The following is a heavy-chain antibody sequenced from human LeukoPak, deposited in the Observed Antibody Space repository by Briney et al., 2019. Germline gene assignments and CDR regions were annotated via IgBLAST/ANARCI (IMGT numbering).Heavy chain of an antibody. V-gene: IGHV1-24*01. Sequence: ASVKVSCKVSGYTLTELSMHWVRQAPGKGLEWMGGFDPGDGETIYAQKFQGRVTMTEDTSTDTAYMELSSLRSEDTAVYYCATGDSSGYYYDYWGQGTLVTVSS. CDR1: GYTLTELS. J-gene: IGHJ4*02. D-gene: IGHD3-22*01. CDR2: FDPGDGET. CDR3: ATGDSSGYYYDY.